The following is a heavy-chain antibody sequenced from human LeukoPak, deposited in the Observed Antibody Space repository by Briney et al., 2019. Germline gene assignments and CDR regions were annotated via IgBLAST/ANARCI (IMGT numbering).Heavy chain of an antibody. CDR1: GGSISSSSYY. Sequence: SETLSLTCTVSGGSISSSSYYWGWIRQPPGKGLEWIGSIYYSGSTYYNPSLKSRVTISVNTSKNQFSLKLSSVPAADTAVYYGARHPRVVGAQNKGVDHWGQGTLVTVSS. CDR2: IYYSGST. CDR3: ARHPRVVGAQNKGVDH. V-gene: IGHV4-39*01. J-gene: IGHJ5*02. D-gene: IGHD1-26*01.